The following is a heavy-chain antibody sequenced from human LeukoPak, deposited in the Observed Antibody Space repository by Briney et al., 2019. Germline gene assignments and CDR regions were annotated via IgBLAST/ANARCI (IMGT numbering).Heavy chain of an antibody. Sequence: PGGSLRLSCAASGFSFSRSWMSWVRQHPGKGLEWVANISPDGSTKYHMDSVKGRFTISRDNAKDSLYLEMSRLRDDDTAMYYCATGASGSWDFGGQGPLVTVSS. CDR1: GFSFSRSW. CDR3: ATGASGSWDF. CDR2: ISPDGSTK. V-gene: IGHV3-7*01. J-gene: IGHJ4*02. D-gene: IGHD6-13*01.